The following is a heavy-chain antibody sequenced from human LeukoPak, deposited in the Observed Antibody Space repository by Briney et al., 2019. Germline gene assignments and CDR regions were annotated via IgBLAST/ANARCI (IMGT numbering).Heavy chain of an antibody. V-gene: IGHV3-30-3*01. J-gene: IGHJ3*02. D-gene: IGHD2-15*01. Sequence: GGSLRLSGVASGFSFSSYSIHWVRRVPGKGLEWVAVMSVNGVNKYYADSVRGRFTVSRDISKNTQFLQMNSLRFEDTAVYFCVRESCSGGSCTYDPFDIWGHGTMVTVST. CDR2: MSVNGVNK. CDR3: VRESCSGGSCTYDPFDI. CDR1: GFSFSSYS.